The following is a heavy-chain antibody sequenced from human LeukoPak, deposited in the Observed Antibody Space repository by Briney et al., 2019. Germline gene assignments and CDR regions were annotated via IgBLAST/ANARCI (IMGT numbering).Heavy chain of an antibody. CDR3: ARAIVVVPAATYYYGMDV. CDR2: ISSSSSYI. CDR1: GFTFSSYS. Sequence: GGSLRLSCAASGFTFSSYSMNWVRQAPGKGLEWVSSISSSSSYIYYADSVKGRFTISRDNAKNSLYLQMNSLGAEDTAVYYCARAIVVVPAATYYYGMDVWGQGTTVTVSS. V-gene: IGHV3-21*01. J-gene: IGHJ6*02. D-gene: IGHD2-2*01.